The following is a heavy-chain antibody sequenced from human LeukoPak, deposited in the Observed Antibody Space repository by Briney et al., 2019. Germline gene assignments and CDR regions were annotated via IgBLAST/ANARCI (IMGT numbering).Heavy chain of an antibody. V-gene: IGHV3-48*01. D-gene: IGHD6-13*01. Sequence: GGSLRLSCAASGFTFGSYSMNWVRQAPGKGLEWVSYISSSSSTIYYADSVKDRFTISRDNAKNSLYLQMNSLRAEDTAVYYCAKVPRPYGYSSSWYLDYWGQGTLVTVSS. J-gene: IGHJ4*02. CDR3: AKVPRPYGYSSSWYLDY. CDR2: ISSSSSTI. CDR1: GFTFGSYS.